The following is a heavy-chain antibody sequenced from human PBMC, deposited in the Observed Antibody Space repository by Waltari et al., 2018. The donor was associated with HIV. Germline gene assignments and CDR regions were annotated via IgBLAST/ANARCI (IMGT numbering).Heavy chain of an antibody. Sequence: EVQLVESGGGLVQPGGSLRLSCAASGFTFSSYWMSWVRQAPGKGLEWVANIKQDGSEKYYVDSVKGRFTISRDNAKNSLYLQMNSLRAEDTAVYYCARAHPFCSSTSCYIGYYYYGMDVWGQGTTVTVSS. J-gene: IGHJ6*02. CDR3: ARAHPFCSSTSCYIGYYYYGMDV. V-gene: IGHV3-7*01. CDR1: GFTFSSYW. D-gene: IGHD2-2*02. CDR2: IKQDGSEK.